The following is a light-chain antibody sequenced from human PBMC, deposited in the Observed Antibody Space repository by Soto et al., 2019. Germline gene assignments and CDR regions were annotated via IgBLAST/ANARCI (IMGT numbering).Light chain of an antibody. CDR3: QQAYSFPIT. CDR2: AAS. J-gene: IGKJ5*01. Sequence: DVQMTQSPSSVSASVGDRVTITCRASQDISSWIAWYQQKQGKAPKFLIHAASSLQSGVPSRFSGSGSGTDFTLTINSLPPEDFATYYCQQAYSFPITFGQGTRLEIK. V-gene: IGKV1-12*01. CDR1: QDISSW.